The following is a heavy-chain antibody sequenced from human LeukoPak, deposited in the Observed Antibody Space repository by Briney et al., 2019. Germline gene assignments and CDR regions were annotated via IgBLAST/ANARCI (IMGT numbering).Heavy chain of an antibody. D-gene: IGHD3-22*01. CDR2: IYHSGST. Sequence: SETLSLTCAVYGGSFSGYYWSWIRQPPGKGLEWIGYIYHSGSTYYNPSLKSRVTISVDRSKNQFSLKLSSVTAADTAVYYCARGCYDSSESENWFDPWGQGTLVTVSS. CDR3: ARGCYDSSESENWFDP. J-gene: IGHJ5*02. V-gene: IGHV4-34*01. CDR1: GGSFSGYY.